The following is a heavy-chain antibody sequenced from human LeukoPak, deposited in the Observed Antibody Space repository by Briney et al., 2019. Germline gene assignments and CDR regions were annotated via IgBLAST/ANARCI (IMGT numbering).Heavy chain of an antibody. CDR1: GGSISSYY. CDR2: IYTSGST. Sequence: SETLSLTCTVSGGSISSYYWSWIRQPAGKGLEWIGRIYTSGSTNYNPSLKSRVTMSVDTTKNQFSLKLSSVTATDTAVYYCARETMVRVVILFDYWGQGTLVTVSS. D-gene: IGHD3-10*01. J-gene: IGHJ4*02. V-gene: IGHV4-4*07. CDR3: ARETMVRVVILFDY.